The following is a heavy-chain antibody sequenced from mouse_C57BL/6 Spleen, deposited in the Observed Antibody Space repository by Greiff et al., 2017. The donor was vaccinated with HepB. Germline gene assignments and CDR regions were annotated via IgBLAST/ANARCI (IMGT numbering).Heavy chain of an antibody. D-gene: IGHD4-1*02. J-gene: IGHJ2*01. CDR2: IDPETGGT. CDR1: GYTFTDYE. V-gene: IGHV1-15*01. Sequence: QVQLQQSGAELVRPGASVTLSCKASGYTFTDYEMHWVKQTPVHGLEWIGAIDPETGGTAYNQKFKGKAILTADKTSSTAYMKLRSLTSEDSAVYYCTRSTGYYFDYWGQGTTLTVSS. CDR3: TRSTGYYFDY.